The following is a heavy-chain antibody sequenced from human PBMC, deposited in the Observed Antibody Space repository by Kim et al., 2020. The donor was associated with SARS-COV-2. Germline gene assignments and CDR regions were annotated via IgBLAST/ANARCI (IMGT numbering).Heavy chain of an antibody. J-gene: IGHJ1*01. CDR1: GFTFSSYS. V-gene: IGHV3-21*01. CDR2: ISSSSSYI. Sequence: GGSLRLSCAASGFTFSSYSMNWVRQAPGKGLEWVSSISSSSSYIYYADSVKGRFTISRDNAKNSLYLQMNSLRAEDTAVYYCASEGYCSGGSCYFEYFQHWGQGTLVTVSS. CDR3: ASEGYCSGGSCYFEYFQH. D-gene: IGHD2-15*01.